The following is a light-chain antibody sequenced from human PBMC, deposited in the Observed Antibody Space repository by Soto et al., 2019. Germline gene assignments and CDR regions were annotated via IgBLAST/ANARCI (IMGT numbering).Light chain of an antibody. CDR1: SSDIGGYKY. J-gene: IGLJ3*02. V-gene: IGLV2-14*01. Sequence: QSALTQPASVSGSPGQSITISCTGTSSDIGGYKYVSWYQQYPGKAPKLMIYEVSNRPSGVSNRFSGSKSGNTASLTISGLQAEDEADYYCSSHTSSNTWVFGGGTKVTVL. CDR3: SSHTSSNTWV. CDR2: EVS.